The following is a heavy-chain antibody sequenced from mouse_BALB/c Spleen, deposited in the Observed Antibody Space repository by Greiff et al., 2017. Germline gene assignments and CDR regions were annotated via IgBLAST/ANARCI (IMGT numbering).Heavy chain of an antibody. Sequence: EVQLQQSGAELVRSGASVKLSCTASGFNIKDYYMHWVKQRPEQGLEWIGWIDPENGDTQYAPKFQGKATMTADTSSNTAYLQLSSLTSEDTAVYYCSYYCSSLDYWGQGTTLTVSS. CDR1: GFNIKDYY. CDR2: IDPENGDT. D-gene: IGHD1-1*01. V-gene: IGHV14-4*02. J-gene: IGHJ2*01. CDR3: SYYCSSLDY.